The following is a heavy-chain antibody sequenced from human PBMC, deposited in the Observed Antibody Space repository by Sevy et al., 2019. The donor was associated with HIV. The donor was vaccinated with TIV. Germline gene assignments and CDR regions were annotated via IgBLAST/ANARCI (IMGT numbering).Heavy chain of an antibody. CDR3: AKDSSSSSYYYYYYMDV. V-gene: IGHV3-30*02. J-gene: IGHJ6*03. Sequence: GSLRLSCAASGFTFSSYGMHWVRQAPGKGLEWVAFIRYDGSNKYYADSVKGRFTISRDNSKNTLYLQMNSLRAEDTAVYYCAKDSSSSSYYYYYYMDVWGKGTTVTVSS. CDR1: GFTFSSYG. CDR2: IRYDGSNK. D-gene: IGHD6-6*01.